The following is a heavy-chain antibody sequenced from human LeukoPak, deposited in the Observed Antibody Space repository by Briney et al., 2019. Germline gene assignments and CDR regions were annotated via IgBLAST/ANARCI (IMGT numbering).Heavy chain of an antibody. J-gene: IGHJ2*01. CDR1: GFTFSSYW. CDR2: IKEDGGEK. CDR3: ARARYLDL. Sequence: PGGSLRLPCAAPGFTFSSYWMSWFRQAPGKGLDWVANIKEDGGEKYYVDSVKGRFIISRDNDKNSLYLQMDSLRADDRAVYYCARARYLDLWGRGTLVTVSS. V-gene: IGHV3-7*05.